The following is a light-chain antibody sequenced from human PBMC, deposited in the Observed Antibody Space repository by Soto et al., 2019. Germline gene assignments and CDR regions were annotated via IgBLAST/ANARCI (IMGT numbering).Light chain of an antibody. J-gene: IGKJ4*01. CDR3: QQYNSFPLS. V-gene: IGKV1-5*03. CDR2: KAS. CDR1: HGFSSW. Sequence: DNEMTHAPSTLSASVGDRVTITCRASHGFSSWLAWFRQKPGKAPNLLIYKASSLQSGVPSTFSGSGYGTASTLNISSLQPDDSATYYCQQYNSFPLSFGGGTKVDIK.